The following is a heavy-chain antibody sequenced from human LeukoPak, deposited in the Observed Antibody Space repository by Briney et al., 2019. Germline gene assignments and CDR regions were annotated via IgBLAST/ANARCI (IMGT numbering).Heavy chain of an antibody. CDR2: IIPIFGTA. D-gene: IGHD1-14*01. V-gene: IGHV1-69*06. CDR3: ARDHPTPEIKGSYYYYYYYMDV. Sequence: ASVKVSCKASGYTFTSYGISWVRQAPGQGLEWMGGIIPIFGTANYAQKFQGRVTITADKSTSTAYMELSSLRSEDTAVYYCARDHPTPEIKGSYYYYYYYMDVWGKGTTVTVSS. J-gene: IGHJ6*03. CDR1: GYTFTSYG.